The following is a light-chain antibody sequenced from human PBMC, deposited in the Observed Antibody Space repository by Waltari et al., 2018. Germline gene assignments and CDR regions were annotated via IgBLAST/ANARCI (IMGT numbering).Light chain of an antibody. V-gene: IGKV3-15*01. CDR1: LGVRSN. J-gene: IGKJ2*03. CDR2: GAS. CDR3: QQYNNWYS. Sequence: VMTQSPGTPSVSPGESATLSCRASLGVRSNLAWYQQKPGQAPGLLIYGASTRATGTPARFSGSGSGTEFTLTISSLQSEDVALYYCQQYNNWYSFGQGTKLEIK.